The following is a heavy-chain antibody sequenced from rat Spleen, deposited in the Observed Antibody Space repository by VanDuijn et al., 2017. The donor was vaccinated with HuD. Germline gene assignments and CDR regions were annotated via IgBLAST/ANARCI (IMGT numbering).Heavy chain of an antibody. CDR1: GFTFSSYW. CDR2: ISPDGAST. V-gene: IGHV5-58*01. D-gene: IGHD1-2*01. CDR3: GKDMNYYSSYPFYVMGA. J-gene: IGHJ4*01. Sequence: EVQLVETGGGLVQPGKSLKLSCVASGFTFSSYWMYWIRQAPGEGLEWISSISPDGASTYYPDSVRGRLTISRDNAENTVYLQMNSLRSKYTATYYCGKDMNYYSSYPFYVMGAWGQGTSVTVSS.